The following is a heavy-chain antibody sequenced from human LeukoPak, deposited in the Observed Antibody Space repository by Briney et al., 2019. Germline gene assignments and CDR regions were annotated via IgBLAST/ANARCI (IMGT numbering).Heavy chain of an antibody. CDR2: ISGSGGST. D-gene: IGHD3-10*01. V-gene: IGHV3-23*01. CDR1: GFTFSSYA. CDR3: AKDALPPYYYGSGSANGMDV. Sequence: GGSLRLSCAASGFTFSSYAMSWVRQAPGKGLEWVSAISGSGGSTYYADSVKGRFTISRDNSKNTLYPQMNSLRAEDTAVYYCAKDALPPYYYGSGSANGMDVWGQGTTVTVSS. J-gene: IGHJ6*02.